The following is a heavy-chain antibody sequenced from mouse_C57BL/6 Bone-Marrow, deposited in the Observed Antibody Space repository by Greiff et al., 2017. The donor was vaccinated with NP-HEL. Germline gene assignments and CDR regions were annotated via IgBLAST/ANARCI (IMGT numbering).Heavy chain of an antibody. Sequence: EVMLVESGGGLVKPGGSLKLSCAASGFTFSSYTMSWVRQTPEKRLEWVATISGGGGNTYYPDSVKGRFTISRDNAKNTLYLQMSSLRSEDTALDYCARQRYYGRSWFAYWGQGTLVTVSA. CDR3: ARQRYYGRSWFAY. D-gene: IGHD1-1*01. CDR1: GFTFSSYT. CDR2: ISGGGGNT. J-gene: IGHJ3*01. V-gene: IGHV5-9*01.